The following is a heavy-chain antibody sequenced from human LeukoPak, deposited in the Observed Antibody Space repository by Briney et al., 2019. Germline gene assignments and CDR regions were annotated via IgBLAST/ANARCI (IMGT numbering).Heavy chain of an antibody. Sequence: ASVSVSCKASGYTFTSYGISWGRQSPGQEVEWMGWISAYNGNTNYAQKLQGRVTMTTDTSTTTAYMELRSLRSDETAVYYCARDVHTYYYGSGSSSWGQGTLVTVSS. CDR2: ISAYNGNT. D-gene: IGHD3-10*01. CDR3: ARDVHTYYYGSGSSS. V-gene: IGHV1-18*01. CDR1: GYTFTSYG. J-gene: IGHJ4*02.